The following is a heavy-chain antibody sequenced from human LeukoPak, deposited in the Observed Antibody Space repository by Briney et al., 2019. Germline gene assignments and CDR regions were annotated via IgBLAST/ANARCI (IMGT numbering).Heavy chain of an antibody. D-gene: IGHD2-2*01. J-gene: IGHJ4*02. V-gene: IGHV3-23*01. CDR1: GFTFSSYA. CDR3: ARDLRYCSSTSCYAALGY. Sequence: GGSLRLSCAASGFTFSSYAMNWVRQAPGKGLDWVSTISASGGSTYYADSVKGRFTISRDNSKNTLYLQMNSLRAEDTAVYYCARDLRYCSSTSCYAALGYWGQGTLVTVSS. CDR2: ISASGGST.